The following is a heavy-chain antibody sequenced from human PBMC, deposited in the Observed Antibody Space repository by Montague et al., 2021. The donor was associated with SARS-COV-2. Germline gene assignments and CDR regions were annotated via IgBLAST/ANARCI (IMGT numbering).Heavy chain of an antibody. J-gene: IGHJ6*02. V-gene: IGHV4-34*01. D-gene: IGHD3-10*01. Sequence: SETLSLTCAVYGGSFSGYYWSWIRQPPGKGLEWIGEINHSGSTNYNPSLKSRVTISVDTSKNQFPLTLSSVTAADTAVYYCARVRYYGSGTSLGMDVWGQGTTVTVSS. CDR1: GGSFSGYY. CDR3: ARVRYYGSGTSLGMDV. CDR2: INHSGST.